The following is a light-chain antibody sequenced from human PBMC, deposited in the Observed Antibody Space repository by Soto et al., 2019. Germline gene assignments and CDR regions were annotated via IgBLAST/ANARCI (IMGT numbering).Light chain of an antibody. J-gene: IGKJ2*01. Sequence: DIQMTQSPSSLSASVGDRVTITCRASQSISSYLNWYQQKPGKAPKLPIYAASSLQSGVPSRFSGSGSGTDFTLTISSLQPEDFATYYCQQSYSTRGYTFGQGTKLEIK. CDR1: QSISSY. V-gene: IGKV1-39*01. CDR2: AAS. CDR3: QQSYSTRGYT.